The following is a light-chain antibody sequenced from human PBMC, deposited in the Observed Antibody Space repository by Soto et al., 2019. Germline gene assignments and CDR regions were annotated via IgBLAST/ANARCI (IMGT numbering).Light chain of an antibody. CDR3: QHSDSTPYT. J-gene: IGKJ2*01. V-gene: IGKV1-39*01. Sequence: DIQMTQPPSSLSASVGDRVTITCRASQTISTYLNWYQQKPGKAPRLLIYDASSLLSGVPSRFSGSGSGTDFTLTIASLQPEDFSTYYCQHSDSTPYTFGQGTKVEI. CDR1: QTISTY. CDR2: DAS.